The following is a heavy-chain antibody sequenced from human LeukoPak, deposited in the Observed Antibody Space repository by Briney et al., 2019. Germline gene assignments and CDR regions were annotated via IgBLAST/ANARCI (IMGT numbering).Heavy chain of an antibody. V-gene: IGHV1-69*02. Sequence: SVKVSCKASGGTFSSYTISWVRQAPGQGLEWMGRIIPILGIANYAQKFQGRVTITADKSTSTAYMELSSLRSEDTAVYYCASSVTIFGVGDYWGQGTLVTVSS. CDR2: IIPILGIA. J-gene: IGHJ4*02. CDR1: GGTFSSYT. D-gene: IGHD3-3*01. CDR3: ASSVTIFGVGDY.